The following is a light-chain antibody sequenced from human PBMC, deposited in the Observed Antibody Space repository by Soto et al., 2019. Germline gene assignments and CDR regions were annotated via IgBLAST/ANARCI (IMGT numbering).Light chain of an antibody. CDR2: NDK. V-gene: IGLV3-21*02. CDR1: NIGTES. J-gene: IGLJ1*01. Sequence: SYELTQLLSVSVAPGQTARITCGGYNIGTESVHWYQQKPGQAPVMVVYNDKDRPSGIPKRFSGSNSGNTATLTISRVEAGDEAQYYCQVWNSSSDHYVFGSGTKVTV. CDR3: QVWNSSSDHYV.